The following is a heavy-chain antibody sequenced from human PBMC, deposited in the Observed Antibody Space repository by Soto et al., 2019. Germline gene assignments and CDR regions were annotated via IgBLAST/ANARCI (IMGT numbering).Heavy chain of an antibody. CDR2: ISGSSSYI. CDR3: ARGNDDSSGRPGLDAFDI. D-gene: IGHD3-22*01. Sequence: GGSLRLSCAASGFTFSSYAMSWVRQAPGKGLEWVSAISGSSSYIYYADSVKGRFTISRDNAKNSLYLQMNSLRAEDTAVYYYARGNDDSSGRPGLDAFDIWGQGTMVTVSS. CDR1: GFTFSSYA. J-gene: IGHJ3*02. V-gene: IGHV3-21*01.